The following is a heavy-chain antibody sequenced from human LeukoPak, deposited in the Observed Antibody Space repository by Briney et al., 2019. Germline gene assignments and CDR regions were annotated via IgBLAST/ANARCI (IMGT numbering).Heavy chain of an antibody. V-gene: IGHV3-21*01. CDR1: GFTFSSYS. D-gene: IGHD6-6*01. CDR3: ARDPGSSSSPFDY. J-gene: IGHJ4*02. CDR2: ISSSGTYI. Sequence: KPGGSLRLSCAPSGFTFSSYSMNWVRQAPGKGLEWVSSISSSGTYIYYADSVKGRFTISRDNAKNSLYLQMNSLRAEDTAVYYCARDPGSSSSPFDYWGQGTLVTASS.